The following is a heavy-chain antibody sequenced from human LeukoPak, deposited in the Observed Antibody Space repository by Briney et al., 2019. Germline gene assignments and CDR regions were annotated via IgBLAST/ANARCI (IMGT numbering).Heavy chain of an antibody. CDR3: ARDDGIAVAGPFDY. J-gene: IGHJ4*02. Sequence: SVKVSFKASVGTFSSYAISWVRQAPGQGLEWMGGIIPIFGTANYAQKFQGRVTITADESTSTAYMELSSLRSEDTAVYYCARDDGIAVAGPFDYWGQGTLVTVSS. V-gene: IGHV1-69*13. CDR1: VGTFSSYA. CDR2: IIPIFGTA. D-gene: IGHD6-19*01.